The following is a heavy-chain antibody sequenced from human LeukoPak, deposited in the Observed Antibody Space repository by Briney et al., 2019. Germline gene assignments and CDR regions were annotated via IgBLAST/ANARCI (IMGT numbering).Heavy chain of an antibody. J-gene: IGHJ4*02. V-gene: IGHV3-23*01. CDR2: ISGTGVTA. CDR1: GFIFNNYA. Sequence: GGSLRLSCAASGFIFNNYAMSWVRQAPGKGLEWVSSISGTGVTAYYTDSVKGRFAISRDNSKNTLYLQMSSLRAEDTALYYCAKDQRFGDLDDYRGQGTLVTVSS. CDR3: AKDQRFGDLDDY. D-gene: IGHD3-10*01.